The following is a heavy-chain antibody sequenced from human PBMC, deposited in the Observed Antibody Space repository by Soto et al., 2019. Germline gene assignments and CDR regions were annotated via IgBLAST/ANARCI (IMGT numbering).Heavy chain of an antibody. D-gene: IGHD5-12*01. Sequence: QVQLVESGGGLVKPGGCLRLSCAASGFTFSDYYMSWIRQAPGKGLEWVSYISSSGSDTNYADSVKGRFTVSRDNAKNSLYLQMNSLTAEDTAVYYCARSLRGYSGYSGYWGQGTLVTVSS. J-gene: IGHJ4*02. CDR2: ISSSGSDT. CDR1: GFTFSDYY. V-gene: IGHV3-11*05. CDR3: ARSLRGYSGYSGY.